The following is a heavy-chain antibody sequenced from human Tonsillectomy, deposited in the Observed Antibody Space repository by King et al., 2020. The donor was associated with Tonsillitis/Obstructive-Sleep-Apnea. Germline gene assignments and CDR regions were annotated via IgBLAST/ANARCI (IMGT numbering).Heavy chain of an antibody. CDR3: ATDYDILTAYYY. CDR1: GGSFSGYY. V-gene: IGHV4-34*01. Sequence: VQLQQWGAGLLKPSETLSLTCAVYGGSFSGYYWSWIRQPPGKGLEWIGEINHSGGTNYNPSLKSRVTMSVDTSRNQFSLKLSSVTAADTAVYYCATDYDILTAYYYWGQGTLVTVSS. D-gene: IGHD3-9*01. J-gene: IGHJ4*02. CDR2: INHSGGT.